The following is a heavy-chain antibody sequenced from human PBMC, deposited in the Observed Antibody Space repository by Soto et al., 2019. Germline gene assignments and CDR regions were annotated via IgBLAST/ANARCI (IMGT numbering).Heavy chain of an antibody. CDR2: IYSGGST. D-gene: IGHD3-16*01. V-gene: IGHV3-53*04. CDR1: GFTVSSNY. CDR3: ARVGMGDYIWGSYVLDY. Sequence: EVQLVESGGGLVQPGGSLRLSCAASGFTVSSNYMSWVRQAPGKGLEWVSVIYSGGSTYYADSVKGRFTISRHNSKNTLYLQRNSLRAEDTAVYYCARVGMGDYIWGSYVLDYWGQGTLVTVSS. J-gene: IGHJ4*02.